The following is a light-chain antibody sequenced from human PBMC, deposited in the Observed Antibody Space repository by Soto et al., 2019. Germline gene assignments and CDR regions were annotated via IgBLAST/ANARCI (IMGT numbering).Light chain of an antibody. CDR2: LAS. V-gene: IGKV3-11*01. CDR3: HQRQSWPRT. Sequence: EIVLTQSPATLSSFPGDRVTLSCRASQAVKTRLAWYQHKPGQAPRLLIYLASNRAAGVPARFSGSGSGTDFTLTISDVEPEDFAVYYCHQRQSWPRTFGQGTKVDIK. CDR1: QAVKTR. J-gene: IGKJ1*01.